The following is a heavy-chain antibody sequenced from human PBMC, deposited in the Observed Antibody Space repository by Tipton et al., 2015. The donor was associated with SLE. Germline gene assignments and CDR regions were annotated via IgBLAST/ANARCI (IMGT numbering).Heavy chain of an antibody. V-gene: IGHV4-59*08. CDR3: ARHADMAVMRYGMDV. CDR1: GGSLSSYF. J-gene: IGHJ6*02. CDR2: IHYRGAL. Sequence: TLSLTCTVSGGSLSSYFWSWVRQAPGKGLEWIASIHYRGALYYDPSLESRVTISVDLSNNQFSLRVTSVTAADMAKYYCARHADMAVMRYGMDVWGQGTTVIVSS. D-gene: IGHD5-24*01.